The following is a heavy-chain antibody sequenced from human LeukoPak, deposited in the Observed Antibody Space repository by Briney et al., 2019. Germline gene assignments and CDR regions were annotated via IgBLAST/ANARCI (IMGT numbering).Heavy chain of an antibody. V-gene: IGHV4-39*07. CDR2: IYYRGST. CDR3: ARTGDSSGYYRNAIDY. CDR1: GGSISSSSYY. J-gene: IGHJ4*02. Sequence: SETLPLTCTVSGGSISSSSYYWGWIRQPPGKGLEWIGSIYYRGSTYYNPSLRSRITLSLDTSKSQFSLNLSSVTAADTAVYYCARTGDSSGYYRNAIDYWGQGTLVTVSS. D-gene: IGHD3-22*01.